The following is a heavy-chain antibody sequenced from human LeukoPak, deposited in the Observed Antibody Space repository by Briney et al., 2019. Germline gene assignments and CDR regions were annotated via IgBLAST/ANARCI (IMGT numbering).Heavy chain of an antibody. Sequence: GGSLRLSCAASGFTFSSYSMNWVRQAPGKGLEWISYFSTSSGTISYADSVKGRFTISRDNAKSSLYLQMNSLRAEDTAVYYCARDSMYAFDIWGQGTMVTVSS. V-gene: IGHV3-48*01. D-gene: IGHD2-2*01. J-gene: IGHJ3*02. CDR2: FSTSSGTI. CDR3: ARDSMYAFDI. CDR1: GFTFSSYS.